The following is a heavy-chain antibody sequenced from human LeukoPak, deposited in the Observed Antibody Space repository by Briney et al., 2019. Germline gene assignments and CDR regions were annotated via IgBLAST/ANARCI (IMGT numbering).Heavy chain of an antibody. D-gene: IGHD1-26*01. CDR1: GFSFSDYY. V-gene: IGHV3-21*01. J-gene: IGHJ3*02. Sequence: GGSLRLSCAASGFSFSDYYMSWIRQAPGKGLEWVSSISSSSSYIYYADSVKGRFTISRDNAKNSLYLQMNSLRAEDTAVYYCARAVVGSPHAFDIWGQGTMVTVSS. CDR2: ISSSSSYI. CDR3: ARAVVGSPHAFDI.